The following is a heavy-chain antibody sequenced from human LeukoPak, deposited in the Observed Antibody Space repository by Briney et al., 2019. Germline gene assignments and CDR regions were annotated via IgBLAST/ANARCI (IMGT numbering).Heavy chain of an antibody. D-gene: IGHD3-10*01. CDR2: IYYSGST. V-gene: IGHV4-38-2*02. CDR3: ARSTRSWFDP. J-gene: IGHJ5*02. Sequence: SGTLSLTCTVSGYSISSGYYWGWIRQPPGKGLEWIGYIYYSGSTNYNPSLKSRVAISVDTSNNRFPLKLSSVTAADTAVYYCARSTRSWFDPWGQGTLVTVSS. CDR1: GYSISSGYY.